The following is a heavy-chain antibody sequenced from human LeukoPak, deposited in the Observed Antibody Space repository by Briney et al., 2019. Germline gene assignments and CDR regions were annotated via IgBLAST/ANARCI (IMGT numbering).Heavy chain of an antibody. Sequence: GGSLRLSCTASGFTFGDYAMSWVRQAPGKGLEWVGFIRSEAYGGTTEYAASVKGRFTISRDDSKSIAYLQMNSLKTEDTAVYYCTRYKRGYSYGYFDYWGQGTLVTVSS. D-gene: IGHD5-18*01. CDR1: GFTFGDYA. V-gene: IGHV3-49*04. J-gene: IGHJ4*02. CDR3: TRYKRGYSYGYFDY. CDR2: IRSEAYGGTT.